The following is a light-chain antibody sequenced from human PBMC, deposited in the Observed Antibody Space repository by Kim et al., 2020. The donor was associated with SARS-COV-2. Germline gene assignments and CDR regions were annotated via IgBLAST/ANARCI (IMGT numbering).Light chain of an antibody. CDR1: HSVSSN. J-gene: IGKJ2*01. CDR2: GAS. Sequence: VSPGERATLSCRASHSVSSNLAWYQQKPGQAPRLLIYGASTRATGIPARFSGSGSGTEFTLTISSLQSEDFAVYYCQQYNNWLLYTFGQGTKLEI. V-gene: IGKV3-15*01. CDR3: QQYNNWLLYT.